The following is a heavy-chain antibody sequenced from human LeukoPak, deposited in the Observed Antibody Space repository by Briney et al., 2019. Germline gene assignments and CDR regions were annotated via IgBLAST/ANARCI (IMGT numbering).Heavy chain of an antibody. CDR3: ASLYYYDSSGYSRSTLDY. CDR1: GGTFSSYA. V-gene: IGHV1-69*04. CDR2: MIPILGIA. D-gene: IGHD3-22*01. J-gene: IGHJ4*02. Sequence: ASVKVSCKASGGTFSSYAISWVRQAPGQGLEWMGRMIPILGIANYAQKFQGRVTITADKSTSTAYMELSSLRSEDTAVYYCASLYYYDSSGYSRSTLDYWGQGTLVTVSS.